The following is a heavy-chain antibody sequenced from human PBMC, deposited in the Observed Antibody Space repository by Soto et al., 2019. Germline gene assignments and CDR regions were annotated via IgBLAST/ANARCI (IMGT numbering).Heavy chain of an antibody. Sequence: QVQLVESGGGVVQPGRSLRLSCAASGFTFSSYAMHWVRQAPGKGLEWVAVISYAGSNKYYADSVKGRFTISRDNSKNTLYLQMNRLRAEETAVYYCARPLWRNDYNWGYFDLWGRGTLVTVSS. J-gene: IGHJ2*01. CDR3: ARPLWRNDYNWGYFDL. CDR1: GFTFSSYA. D-gene: IGHD4-4*01. CDR2: ISYAGSNK. V-gene: IGHV3-30-3*01.